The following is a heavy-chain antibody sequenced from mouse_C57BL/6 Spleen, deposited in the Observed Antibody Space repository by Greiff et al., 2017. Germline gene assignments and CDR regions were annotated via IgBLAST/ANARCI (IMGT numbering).Heavy chain of an antibody. CDR2: IYPGDGDT. D-gene: IGHD2-5*01. Sequence: QVQLQQSGPELVKPGASVKISCKASGYAFSSSWMNWVKQRPGTGLEWIGRIYPGDGDTNYNGKFKGKATLTADKSSSTAYMQLSSLTSEDSAVYFCARDSNYDYWGQGTTLTVSS. CDR1: GYAFSSSW. J-gene: IGHJ2*01. V-gene: IGHV1-82*01. CDR3: ARDSNYDY.